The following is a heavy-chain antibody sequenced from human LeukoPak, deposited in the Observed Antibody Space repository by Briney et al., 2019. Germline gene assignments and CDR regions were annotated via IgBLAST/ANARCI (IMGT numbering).Heavy chain of an antibody. D-gene: IGHD3-22*01. CDR1: GFTFSNYG. CDR2: LSYDGTNK. CDR3: AKAYDSSGYYDAPFDY. V-gene: IGHV3-30*18. J-gene: IGHJ4*02. Sequence: QPGGSLRLSCAASGFTFSNYGMHWVRQAPGKGLEWVAVLSYDGTNKYYADSVKGRFTISRDNSKNTLYLQMNSLRAEDTAVYYCAKAYDSSGYYDAPFDYWGQGTLVTVSS.